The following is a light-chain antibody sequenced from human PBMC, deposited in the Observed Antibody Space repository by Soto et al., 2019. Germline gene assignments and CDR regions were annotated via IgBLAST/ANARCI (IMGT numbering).Light chain of an antibody. CDR3: QDDKSYPSS. V-gene: IGKV1-9*01. J-gene: IGKJ5*01. CDR1: QDINTY. CDR2: AAS. Sequence: DIQLTPSPSFLSASVGDIVTITCRARQDINTYLAWYQQKPGQAPKLLIFAASTLQNGIPSTFSGRGSVTEFTFNITSLQPDDFATYYCQDDKSYPSSFGHSTLLYIK.